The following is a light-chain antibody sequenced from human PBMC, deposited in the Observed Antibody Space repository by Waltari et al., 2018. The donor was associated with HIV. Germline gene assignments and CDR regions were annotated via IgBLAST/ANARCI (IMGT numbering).Light chain of an antibody. J-gene: IGLJ2*01. CDR2: EVS. CDR1: SSDAGSYNL. CDR3: CSYAGSTTVV. V-gene: IGLV2-23*02. Sequence: QSALTQPASVSGSPGQSITISCTGTSSDAGSYNLVPWYQQHPGKAPKLMIYEVSKRPAGVSNRFSGSKSGNTASLTISGLQAEDEADYYCCSYAGSTTVVFGGGTKLTVL.